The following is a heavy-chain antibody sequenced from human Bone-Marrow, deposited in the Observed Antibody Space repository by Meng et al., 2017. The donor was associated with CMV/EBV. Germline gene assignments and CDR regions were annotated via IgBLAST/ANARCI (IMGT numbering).Heavy chain of an antibody. CDR2: IWYDGSNK. Sequence: LRRSWAASGCTLSSSGLHWVRQAPGKGLEWVAIIWYDGSNKYYADSVKGRFTISRDNSKNTLYLQMNSLRAEDTAVYYCAKGRYYFDYWGQGTLVTVSS. CDR3: AKGRYYFDY. V-gene: IGHV3-33*06. CDR1: GCTLSSSG. J-gene: IGHJ4*02.